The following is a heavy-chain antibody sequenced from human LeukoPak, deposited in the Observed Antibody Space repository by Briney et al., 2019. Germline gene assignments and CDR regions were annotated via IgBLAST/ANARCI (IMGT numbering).Heavy chain of an antibody. CDR1: GGSINNYY. CDR2: IYYSGIS. CDR3: ASTTYGSGSYYNY. Sequence: PSETLSLTCTVSGGSINNYYWSWIRQPPGKGLEWIGYIYYSGISNYNPSLKSRVTISVDTSKNRFSLNLSSVTAADTAVYYCASTTYGSGSYYNYWGQGNMVTVSS. J-gene: IGHJ4*02. V-gene: IGHV4-59*01. D-gene: IGHD3-10*01.